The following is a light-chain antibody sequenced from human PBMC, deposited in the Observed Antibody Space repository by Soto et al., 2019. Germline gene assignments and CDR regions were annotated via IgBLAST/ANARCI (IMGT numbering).Light chain of an antibody. Sequence: QSALTQPASVSGPPGQSITISCTGTSSDVGGYNYVSWYQLHPGKAPKLMVYEVSNRPSGVSNRFSGSKSGNTASLTISGLQAEDEADYYCSSYTSSTAYVFGTGTKLTVL. J-gene: IGLJ1*01. CDR2: EVS. V-gene: IGLV2-14*01. CDR3: SSYTSSTAYV. CDR1: SSDVGGYNY.